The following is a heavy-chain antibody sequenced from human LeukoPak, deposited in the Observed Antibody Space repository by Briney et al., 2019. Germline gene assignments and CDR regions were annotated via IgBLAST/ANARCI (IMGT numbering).Heavy chain of an antibody. CDR1: GDSVSSNSVA. CDR3: ARGYGSGSPDFDY. V-gene: IGHV6-1*01. CDR2: TYYRSKWYS. D-gene: IGHD3-10*01. J-gene: IGHJ4*02. Sequence: PSQTLSLTCAISGDSVSSNSVAWNWIRQSPSRGLEWLGRTYYRSKWYSDYAVSVKSRITFSPDTSKNQFSLHLNSVTPEDTAVYYCARGYGSGSPDFDYWGQGTLVTVSS.